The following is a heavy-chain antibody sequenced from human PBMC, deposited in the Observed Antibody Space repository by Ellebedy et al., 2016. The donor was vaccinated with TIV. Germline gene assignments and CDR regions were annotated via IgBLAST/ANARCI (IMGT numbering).Heavy chain of an antibody. CDR2: INHSGST. CDR3: ARFAEMATIIFDY. J-gene: IGHJ4*02. D-gene: IGHD5-24*01. Sequence: MPSETLSLTCAVYGGSFSGYYWSWIRQPPGKGLEWIGEINHSGSTNYNPSIKSRVTISVDTSKNQFSLKLSSVTAADTAVYYCARFAEMATIIFDYWGQGTLVTVSS. CDR1: GGSFSGYY. V-gene: IGHV4-34*01.